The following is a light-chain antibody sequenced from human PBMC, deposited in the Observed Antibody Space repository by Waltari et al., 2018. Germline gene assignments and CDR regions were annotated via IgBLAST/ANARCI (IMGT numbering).Light chain of an antibody. Sequence: QSVLTQPPSASGTPGQRVTISCSGSSPNIRSDFLYWYQQLPGTAPKLLVYRNNQRPSGVPDRFSGSKSGTSASLAISGLRSEDEADYYCAAWDDSLSGPGVFGGGTKLTVL. J-gene: IGLJ3*02. CDR2: RNN. CDR3: AAWDDSLSGPGV. CDR1: SPNIRSDF. V-gene: IGLV1-47*01.